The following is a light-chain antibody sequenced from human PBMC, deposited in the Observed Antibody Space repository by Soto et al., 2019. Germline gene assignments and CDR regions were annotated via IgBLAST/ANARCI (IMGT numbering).Light chain of an antibody. CDR1: QAINNW. Sequence: DVHMTHSPSTLSASVGDRVTITCRASQAINNWLAWYQQRPGKAPKFLIYATSNLESGVPSRFGGSGSGTDFMLTISSLPTEEFAIYYCQEYHKYPCTFGQVPGGEI. J-gene: IGKJ1*01. CDR3: QEYHKYPCT. CDR2: ATS. V-gene: IGKV1-5*03.